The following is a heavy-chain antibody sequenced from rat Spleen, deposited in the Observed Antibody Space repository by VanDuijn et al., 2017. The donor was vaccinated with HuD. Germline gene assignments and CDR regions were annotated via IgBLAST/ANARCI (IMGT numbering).Heavy chain of an antibody. Sequence: QVQMKETGPGLVQTTQTISVTCTVSGFSLTSYGVHWVRQAPGKGLEWMGIIWGDGSTTYNSALKSRLSISRDTSKSQVFLTMNSLQTDDTAVYYCAVSTVALWGQGVMVTVSS. J-gene: IGHJ2*01. CDR1: GFSLTSYG. V-gene: IGHV2-77*01. CDR2: IWGDGST. D-gene: IGHD1-8*01. CDR3: AVSTVAL.